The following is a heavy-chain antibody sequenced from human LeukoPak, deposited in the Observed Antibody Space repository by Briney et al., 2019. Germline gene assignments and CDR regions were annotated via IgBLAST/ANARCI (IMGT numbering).Heavy chain of an antibody. CDR1: GFTFSSYG. CDR3: ARDPTPYYYDSSGYYLGY. D-gene: IGHD3-22*01. CDR2: IWYDGSNK. Sequence: GGSLILSCAASGFTFSSYGMHWVRQAPGKGLEWVAVIWYDGSNKYYADSVKGRFTISRDNSKNTLYLQMNSLRAEDTAVYYCARDPTPYYYDSSGYYLGYWGQGTLVTVSS. J-gene: IGHJ4*02. V-gene: IGHV3-33*01.